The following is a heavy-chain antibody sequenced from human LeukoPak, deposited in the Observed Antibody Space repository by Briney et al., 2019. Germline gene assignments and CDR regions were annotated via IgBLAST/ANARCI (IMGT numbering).Heavy chain of an antibody. CDR1: GFTFSSYW. Sequence: GGSLRLSCTASGFTFSSYWMSWVRQTPEKGLEWVANIKQDGSEKVYVDSVKGRFTISRDNAKNSLYLQMNSLRDEDTAVYYCARDAYDTSAYYYFDFWGQGTLVTVAA. D-gene: IGHD3-22*01. J-gene: IGHJ4*02. CDR2: IKQDGSEK. V-gene: IGHV3-7*01. CDR3: ARDAYDTSAYYYFDF.